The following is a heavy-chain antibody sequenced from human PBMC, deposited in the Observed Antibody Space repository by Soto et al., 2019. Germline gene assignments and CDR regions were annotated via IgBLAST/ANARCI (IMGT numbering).Heavy chain of an antibody. Sequence: QVQLVQSGAEVQKPGSSVKVSCKASGGTFSSYAISWVRQAPGQGLEWMGGIIPIFGTANYAQKFQGRVTITADESTSTAYMELSSLRSEDTAVYYCAREEWLAESTGYYYYYYGMDVWGQGTTVTVSS. CDR1: GGTFSSYA. CDR2: IIPIFGTA. D-gene: IGHD6-19*01. V-gene: IGHV1-69*01. J-gene: IGHJ6*02. CDR3: AREEWLAESTGYYYYYYGMDV.